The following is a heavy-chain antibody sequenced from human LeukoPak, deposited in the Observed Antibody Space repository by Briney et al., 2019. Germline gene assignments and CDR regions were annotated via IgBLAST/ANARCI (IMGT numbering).Heavy chain of an antibody. J-gene: IGHJ3*02. Sequence: SVNVSCKASRGTLSSYAISWVRPAPGQGLGWMGRIIPILGIAIYAQKFQGRVTMTEDTSTDTAYMELSSLRSEDTAVYYCATAIRAVADRDAFDIWGQGTMVTVSS. CDR1: RGTLSSYA. CDR3: ATAIRAVADRDAFDI. V-gene: IGHV1-69*04. CDR2: IIPILGIA. D-gene: IGHD6-19*01.